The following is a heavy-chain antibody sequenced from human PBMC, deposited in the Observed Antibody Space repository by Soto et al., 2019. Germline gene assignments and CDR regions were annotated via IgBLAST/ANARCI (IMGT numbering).Heavy chain of an antibody. CDR1: GYSFTSYW. V-gene: IGHV5-51*01. CDR3: ARGGIAVATTMAFDI. J-gene: IGHJ3*02. D-gene: IGHD6-19*01. Sequence: PGESLKISCKGSGYSFTSYWIGWVRQMPGKGLEWMGIIYPGDSDTRYSPSFQGQVTISADKSISTAYLQWSSLKASDTAMYYCARGGIAVATTMAFDIRGQGTMVTVSS. CDR2: IYPGDSDT.